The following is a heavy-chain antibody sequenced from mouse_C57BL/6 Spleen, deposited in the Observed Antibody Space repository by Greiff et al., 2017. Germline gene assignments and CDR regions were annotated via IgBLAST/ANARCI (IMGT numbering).Heavy chain of an antibody. V-gene: IGHV14-1*01. J-gene: IGHJ3*01. Sequence: EVQLQQSGAELVRPGASVKLSCTASGFNIKDYYMHWVKQRPEQGLEWIGRIDPEDGDTEYAPKFQGKATLTADTSSNTAYLQLSSLTSEDAAVYYCTRGSSCVVWFAYWGQGTLVTVSA. CDR3: TRGSSCVVWFAY. D-gene: IGHD1-1*01. CDR1: GFNIKDYY. CDR2: IDPEDGDT.